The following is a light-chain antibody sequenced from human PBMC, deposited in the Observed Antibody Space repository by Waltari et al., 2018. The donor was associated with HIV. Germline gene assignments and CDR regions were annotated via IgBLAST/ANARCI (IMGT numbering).Light chain of an antibody. CDR3: SSYVGNNIYV. CDR2: EVN. Sequence: QSALTQPPSASGSPGQSVTLSCIGTSSDVGTSNYVSWYQHHPGRAPKLMIFEVNQRASGVPDRFSASRSGNTAYLTVSGLQPEDEADYYCSSYVGNNIYVFGTGTKVTVL. J-gene: IGLJ1*01. V-gene: IGLV2-8*01. CDR1: SSDVGTSNY.